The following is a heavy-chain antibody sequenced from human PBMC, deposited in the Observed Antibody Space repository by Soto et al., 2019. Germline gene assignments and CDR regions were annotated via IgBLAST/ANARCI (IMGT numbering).Heavy chain of an antibody. CDR1: WCTCRDYS. J-gene: IGHJ5*02. V-gene: IGHV3-48*01. D-gene: IGHD2-2*01. CDR2: ISSSSSTI. Sequence: PVGPLRLPKAASWCTCRDYSRNRVSKATRKGLEWVSYISSSSSTIYSADSVKGRLTISRDNAKNSLYLQMNSLRAEDTAVFYCARAPFIVVYWFGRWGKGSLVIV. CDR3: ARAPFIVVYWFGR.